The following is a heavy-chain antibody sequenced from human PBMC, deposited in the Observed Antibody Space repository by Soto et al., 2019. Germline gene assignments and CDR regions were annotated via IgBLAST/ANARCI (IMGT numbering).Heavy chain of an antibody. Sequence: ASVKVSCKASGYTFTSYGLSWVRQAPGQGLEWMGWISAYNGNTNYAQKLQGRVTMTTDTSTSTAYMELRSLRSDDTAVYYCARGHTYYDILTGYYRRYYYGMDVWGQGTTVTVSS. CDR2: ISAYNGNT. V-gene: IGHV1-18*01. D-gene: IGHD3-9*01. CDR3: ARGHTYYDILTGYYRRYYYGMDV. CDR1: GYTFTSYG. J-gene: IGHJ6*02.